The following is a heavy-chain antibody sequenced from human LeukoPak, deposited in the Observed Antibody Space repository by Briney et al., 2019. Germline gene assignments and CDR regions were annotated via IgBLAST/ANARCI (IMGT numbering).Heavy chain of an antibody. Sequence: GASVKVSCKASGYTFTGYYMHWVRQAPGQGLEWMGWINPNSGGTNYAQKFQGRVTMTRNTSISTAYMELSSLRSEDTAVYYCARKTYSGSYPIDYYYYGMDVWGQGTTVTVSS. J-gene: IGHJ6*02. D-gene: IGHD1-26*01. CDR1: GYTFTGYY. CDR2: INPNSGGT. CDR3: ARKTYSGSYPIDYYYYGMDV. V-gene: IGHV1-2*02.